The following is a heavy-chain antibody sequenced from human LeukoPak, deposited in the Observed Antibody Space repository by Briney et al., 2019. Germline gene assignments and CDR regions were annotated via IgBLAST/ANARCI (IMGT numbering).Heavy chain of an antibody. V-gene: IGHV4-59*01. D-gene: IGHD5-24*01. J-gene: IGHJ4*02. CDR3: ARESRDVETEGFDY. CDR1: GGSISSYY. Sequence: PSETLSLTCTVSGGSISSYYWGWIRKPQGKDLKWIGYIYSSGSTKYNPSLKSRVTISVDTSKNQFSLKLSSVTAADTAVYYCARESRDVETEGFDYWGQGTLVTVSS. CDR2: IYSSGST.